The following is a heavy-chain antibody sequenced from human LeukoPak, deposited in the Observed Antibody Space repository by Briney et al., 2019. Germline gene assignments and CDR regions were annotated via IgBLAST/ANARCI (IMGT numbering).Heavy chain of an antibody. CDR3: AKDGTYYYDSSGYWGYFDY. D-gene: IGHD3-22*01. Sequence: GGSLRLSCAASGFTFDDYAMHWVRQAPGKGLEWVSGISWNSGSIGYADSVKGRFTISRDNAKNSLYLQMNSLRAEDTALNYCAKDGTYYYDSSGYWGYFDYWGQGTLVTVSS. CDR2: ISWNSGSI. CDR1: GFTFDDYA. J-gene: IGHJ4*02. V-gene: IGHV3-9*01.